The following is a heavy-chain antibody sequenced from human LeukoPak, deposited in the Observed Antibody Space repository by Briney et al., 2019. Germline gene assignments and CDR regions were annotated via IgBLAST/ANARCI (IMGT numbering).Heavy chain of an antibody. CDR2: ISYDGNNK. D-gene: IGHD1-1*01. CDR3: AKGRNDPSGYCFDY. CDR1: GFTFSSYG. V-gene: IGHV3-30*18. J-gene: IGHJ4*02. Sequence: GGSLRLSCAASGFTFSSYGMHWVRQAPGKGLEWVAVISYDGNNKYYADSVKGRFTISRDNSKNTLYLQMNSLRTEDTAVYYCAKGRNDPSGYCFDYWGQGTLLTVSS.